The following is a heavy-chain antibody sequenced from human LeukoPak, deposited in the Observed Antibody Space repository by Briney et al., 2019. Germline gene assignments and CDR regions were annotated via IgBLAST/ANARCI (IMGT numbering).Heavy chain of an antibody. CDR2: INIRNYI. J-gene: IGHJ4*02. Sequence: PGGSLRLSCATSGFTFSNYDMNWVRQAPGKGLEWVSSINIRNYIYYADSVKGRFTISRDNAKNSLYLQMNSLRAEDTAVYYCARDIEAAGLFLDYWGQGTLVTVSS. D-gene: IGHD6-13*01. CDR3: ARDIEAAGLFLDY. CDR1: GFTFSNYD. V-gene: IGHV3-69-1*01.